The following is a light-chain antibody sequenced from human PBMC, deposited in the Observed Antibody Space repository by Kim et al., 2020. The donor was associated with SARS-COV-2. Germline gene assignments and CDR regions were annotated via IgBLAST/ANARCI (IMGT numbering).Light chain of an antibody. V-gene: IGKV3-15*01. CDR3: QQYNNWHT. CDR2: GAS. J-gene: IGKJ2*01. Sequence: LSVSPGERATLSCRASQSVSSNLAWYQQKPGQAPGLLIYGASTRATGIPARFSGSGSGTEFTLTISSLQSEDFAVYYCQQYNNWHTFGQGTKLEI. CDR1: QSVSSN.